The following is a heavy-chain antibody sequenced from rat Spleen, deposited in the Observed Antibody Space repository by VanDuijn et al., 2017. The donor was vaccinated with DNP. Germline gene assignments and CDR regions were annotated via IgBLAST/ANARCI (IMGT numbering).Heavy chain of an antibody. CDR1: DYSITNNY. D-gene: IGHD3-8*01. Sequence: EVQLQESGPGLVKPSQSLSLICSVTDYSITNNYWGWIRKFPGNKMEWIGHINYRGRTSYNPSLTGRISITRDTSKNQFFLQLNSVTTEDTATYYSVRGHPPRGFDYWGQGVMVTVSS. CDR2: INYRGRT. V-gene: IGHV3-1*01. CDR3: VRGHPPRGFDY. J-gene: IGHJ2*01.